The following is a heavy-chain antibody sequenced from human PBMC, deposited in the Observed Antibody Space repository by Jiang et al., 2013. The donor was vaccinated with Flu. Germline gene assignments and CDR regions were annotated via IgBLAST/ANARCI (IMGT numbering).Heavy chain of an antibody. D-gene: IGHD3-10*01. V-gene: IGHV1-18*01. J-gene: IGHJ6*02. CDR2: ISAYNGNT. CDR1: GYTFTSYG. CDR3: ARIPYYGSGTHYYYYGMDV. Sequence: GAEVKKPGASVKVSCKASGYTFTSYGISWVRQAPGQGLEWMGWISAYNGNTNYAQKLQGRVTMTTDTSTSTAYMELRSLRSDDTAVYYCARIPYYGSGTHYYYYGMDVWGQGTTVTVSS.